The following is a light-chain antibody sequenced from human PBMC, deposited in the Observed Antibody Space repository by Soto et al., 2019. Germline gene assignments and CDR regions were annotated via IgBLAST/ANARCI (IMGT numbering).Light chain of an antibody. Sequence: EIVMTQSPATLAVSPGERAALSCRASQSVSSNFAWYKQKPGQAPGLLFYGASSRATGTPARFSGSGSGTEFTLTISSLQSEDFAVYYCQQYNNWPYTFGLGTKLEMK. CDR2: GAS. CDR3: QQYNNWPYT. CDR1: QSVSSN. V-gene: IGKV3-15*01. J-gene: IGKJ2*01.